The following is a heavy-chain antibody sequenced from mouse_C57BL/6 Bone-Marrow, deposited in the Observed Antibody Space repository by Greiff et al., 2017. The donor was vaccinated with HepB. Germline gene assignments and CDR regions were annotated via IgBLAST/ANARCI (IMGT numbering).Heavy chain of an antibody. CDR1: GYAFSSSW. Sequence: QVQLQQSGPELVKPWASVKISCKASGYAFSSSWMNWVKQRPGKGLEWIGRIYPGDGDTNYNGKFKGKATLTADKSSSTAYMQLSSLTSEDSAVYFCARSGYGNFFDYWGQGTTLTVSS. V-gene: IGHV1-82*01. CDR2: IYPGDGDT. J-gene: IGHJ2*01. D-gene: IGHD2-1*01. CDR3: ARSGYGNFFDY.